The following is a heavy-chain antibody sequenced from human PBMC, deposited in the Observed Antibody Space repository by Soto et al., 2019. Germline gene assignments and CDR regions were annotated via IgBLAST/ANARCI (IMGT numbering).Heavy chain of an antibody. CDR2: FIPIFGTT. J-gene: IGHJ5*02. V-gene: IGHV1-69*12. CDR1: GGTFNRQA. CDR3: AIGDSSMFEGGEWFDP. Sequence: QVVQSGAEVKKPGSSVKVSCKASGGTFNRQAFSWVRQAPGQGLEWMGGFIPIFGTTDYSQKFQGRVTITADEATSTAYMELSSLTSDDTAVYYCAIGDSSMFEGGEWFDPWGPGTLVTVSS. D-gene: IGHD3-10*02.